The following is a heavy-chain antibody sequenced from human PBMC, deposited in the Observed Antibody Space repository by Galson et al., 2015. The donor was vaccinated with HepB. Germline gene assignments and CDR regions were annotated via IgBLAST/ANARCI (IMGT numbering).Heavy chain of an antibody. CDR3: ARVRYYYDSSGYYPAISHYYYYGMDV. Sequence: CAASGFTFSSYWMSWVRQAPGKGLEWVSSISSSSSYIYYADSVKGRFTISRDNAKNSLYLQMNSLRAEDTAVYYCARVRYYYDSSGYYPAISHYYYYGMDVWGQGTTVTVSS. J-gene: IGHJ6*02. V-gene: IGHV3-21*01. D-gene: IGHD3-22*01. CDR1: GFTFSSYW. CDR2: ISSSSSYI.